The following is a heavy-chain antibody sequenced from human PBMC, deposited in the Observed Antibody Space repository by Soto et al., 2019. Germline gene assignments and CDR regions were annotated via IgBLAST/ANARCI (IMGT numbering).Heavy chain of an antibody. J-gene: IGHJ6*02. Sequence: PGVSLRLSFAASGFTFSSYSMNWVRQAPGKGLEWVSSISSSSSYIYYADSVKGRFTISRDNAKNSLYLQMNSLRAEDTAVYYCARDLVTDCSSTSCYPYYYYYGMDVWGQGTTVTVSS. CDR3: ARDLVTDCSSTSCYPYYYYYGMDV. CDR2: ISSSSSYI. V-gene: IGHV3-21*01. D-gene: IGHD2-2*01. CDR1: GFTFSSYS.